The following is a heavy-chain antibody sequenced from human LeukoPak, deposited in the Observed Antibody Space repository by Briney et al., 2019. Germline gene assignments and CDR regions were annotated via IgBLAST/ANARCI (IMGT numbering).Heavy chain of an antibody. Sequence: ASVKVSCKASGGTFSSYAISWVRQAPGQGLEWMGIINPSGGSTSYAQKFQGRVTMTRDTSTSTVYMELSSLRSEDTAVYYCARDRATVTTNNFDYWGQGTLVTVSS. CDR3: ARDRATVTTNNFDY. D-gene: IGHD4-17*01. CDR2: INPSGGST. CDR1: GGTFSSYA. J-gene: IGHJ4*02. V-gene: IGHV1-46*01.